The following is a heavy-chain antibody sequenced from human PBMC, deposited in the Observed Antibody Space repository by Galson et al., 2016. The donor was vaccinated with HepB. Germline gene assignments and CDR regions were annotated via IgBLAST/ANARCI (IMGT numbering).Heavy chain of an antibody. CDR2: ISYDGRYK. CDR1: GFTFGSYA. V-gene: IGHV3-30*04. D-gene: IGHD1-1*01. J-gene: IGHJ4*02. CDR3: ARDGQNWNDELDY. Sequence: SLRLSCAASGFTFGSYAMHWVRQAPDKGLEWVAVISYDGRYKYYADSVTGRFTISRDNSKNTVYMQMNSLRAEDTAVYYCARDGQNWNDELDYWGQGTLVTVSS.